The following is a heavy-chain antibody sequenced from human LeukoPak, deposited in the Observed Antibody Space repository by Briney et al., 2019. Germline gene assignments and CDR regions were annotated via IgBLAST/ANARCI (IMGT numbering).Heavy chain of an antibody. J-gene: IGHJ3*02. CDR3: AKDSKKLSPRVFDI. CDR2: ISGSGGST. CDR1: GFSFSSYA. D-gene: IGHD4-23*01. V-gene: IGHV3-23*01. Sequence: GGSLRLSCAASGFSFSSYAMSWVRQAPGKGLEWVSAISGSGGSTYYADSVKGRFTISRDNSKNTVYLQMSCLRAENTAVYYCAKDSKKLSPRVFDIWGQGTMVTVSS.